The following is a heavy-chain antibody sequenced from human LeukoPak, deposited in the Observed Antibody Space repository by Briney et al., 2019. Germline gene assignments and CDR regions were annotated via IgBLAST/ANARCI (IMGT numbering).Heavy chain of an antibody. V-gene: IGHV3-7*01. CDR2: IKQDGSEK. Sequence: GGSLRLSCAASGFTFSSYWMSWVRQAPGKGLEWVANIKQDGSEKYYVGSVKGRFTISRDNAKNSLYPQMNSLRAEDTAVYYCARESDSIPPFDYWGQGTLVTVSS. J-gene: IGHJ4*02. CDR3: ARESDSIPPFDY. CDR1: GFTFSSYW. D-gene: IGHD4-4*01.